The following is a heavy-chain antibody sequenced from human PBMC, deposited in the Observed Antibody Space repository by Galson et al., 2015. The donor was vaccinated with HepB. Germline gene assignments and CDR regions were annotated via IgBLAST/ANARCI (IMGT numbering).Heavy chain of an antibody. Sequence: SVKVSCKASGYTFTSYGISWVRQAPGQGLEWMGWISAYNGNTNYAQKLQGRVTIARVTSASTAYMELTSLRSEDTAVYYCARVYWGAYYFDYWGQGTLVTV. J-gene: IGHJ4*02. D-gene: IGHD3-16*01. CDR1: GYTFTSYG. CDR3: ARVYWGAYYFDY. V-gene: IGHV1-18*04. CDR2: ISAYNGNT.